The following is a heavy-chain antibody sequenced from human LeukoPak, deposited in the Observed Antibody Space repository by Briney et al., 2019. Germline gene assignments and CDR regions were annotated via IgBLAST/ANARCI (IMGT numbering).Heavy chain of an antibody. CDR1: GFTVSTNY. Sequence: PGGSLRLSCAASGFTVSTNYMTWVRQAPGKGLEWVSIIYSGGDTYYADSVKGRFTISRDNSKNTLYLQMNSLRAEDTAVYYCAIDPNWGVDYWGQGVLVTVSS. D-gene: IGHD7-27*01. J-gene: IGHJ4*02. CDR3: AIDPNWGVDY. CDR2: IYSGGDT. V-gene: IGHV3-53*01.